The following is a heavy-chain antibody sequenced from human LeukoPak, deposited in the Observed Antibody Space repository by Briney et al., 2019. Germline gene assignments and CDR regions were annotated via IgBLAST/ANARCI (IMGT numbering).Heavy chain of an antibody. CDR3: ARHDGGDDVFDI. D-gene: IGHD4-23*01. V-gene: IGHV4-39*01. Sequence: PSETLSLTCTVSGGSISSSSYYWGWIRQPPGKGLEWIGSIYYSGSTYYNPSLKSRVTISVDTSKNQFSLKLSSVTAADTAVYYCARHDGGDDVFDIWGKGTMVTVSS. CDR2: IYYSGST. J-gene: IGHJ3*02. CDR1: GGSISSSSYY.